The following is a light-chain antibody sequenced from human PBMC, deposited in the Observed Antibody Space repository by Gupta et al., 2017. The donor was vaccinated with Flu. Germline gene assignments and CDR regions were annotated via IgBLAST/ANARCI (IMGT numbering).Light chain of an antibody. J-gene: IGLJ1*01. CDR3: AAWDDSLNGYV. CDR2: SKN. V-gene: IGLV1-44*01. CDR1: SSNIGSNT. Sequence: QSVLTQPPSASATPGQRVPISCSGSSSNIGSNTVNWYQQLPGTAPKLLIYSKNQRPAGVPDRFSGSKSGTSASLAISGLQSEDEADYYCAAWDDSLNGYVCGTGTKVTVL.